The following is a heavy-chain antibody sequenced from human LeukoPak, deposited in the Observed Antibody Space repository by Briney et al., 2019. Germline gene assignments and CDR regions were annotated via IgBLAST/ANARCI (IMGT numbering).Heavy chain of an antibody. CDR3: ARVNTYDFWSGYYWPYYFDY. V-gene: IGHV4-31*03. CDR1: GGSFSSGGYY. CDR2: IYYSGST. J-gene: IGHJ4*02. Sequence: SETLSLTCTVSGGSFSSGGYYWSWIRQHPGKGLEWIGYIYYSGSTYYNPSLKSRVTISVDTSKNQFSLKLSSVTAADTAVYYCARVNTYDFWSGYYWPYYFDYWGQGTLVTVSS. D-gene: IGHD3-3*01.